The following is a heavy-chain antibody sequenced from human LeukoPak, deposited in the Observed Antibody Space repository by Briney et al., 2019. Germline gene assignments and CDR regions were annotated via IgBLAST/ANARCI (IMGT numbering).Heavy chain of an antibody. J-gene: IGHJ4*02. CDR1: GFTFSSYT. Sequence: GGSLRLSCAASGFTFSSYTMNWVRQAPGKGLEWVSYISSSSHYIYYADSVKGRFTISRDNAKNSLYLQMNSLRAEDTAVYYCARAVVVPAAPSYYFDYWGQGTLVTVSS. V-gene: IGHV3-21*01. CDR3: ARAVVVPAAPSYYFDY. D-gene: IGHD2-2*01. CDR2: ISSSSHYI.